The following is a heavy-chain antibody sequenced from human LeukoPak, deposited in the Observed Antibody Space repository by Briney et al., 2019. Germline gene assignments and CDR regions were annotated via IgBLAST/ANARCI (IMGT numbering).Heavy chain of an antibody. D-gene: IGHD2-2*03. Sequence: SETLSLTCAVYGGSFSGYYWSWIRQPPGKGLEWIGAINHSGSTNYNPSLKSRVTISVDTSKNQFSLKLSSVTAADTAVYYCARGQPEGLDLAQYYFDYWGQGTLVTVSS. CDR1: GGSFSGYY. V-gene: IGHV4-34*01. CDR3: ARGQPEGLDLAQYYFDY. J-gene: IGHJ4*02. CDR2: INHSGST.